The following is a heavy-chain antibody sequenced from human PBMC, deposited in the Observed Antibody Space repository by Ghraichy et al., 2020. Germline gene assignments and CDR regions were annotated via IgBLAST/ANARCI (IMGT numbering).Heavy chain of an antibody. CDR2: INHSGST. J-gene: IGHJ3*02. Sequence: SQTLSLTCAVYGGPISGYYWNCIRQPPGKGLEWIGEINHSGSTNYNPSLKSQVTISVDTSKNQFSLKLTSVTAADTALYYCARDRRRAAFDIWGQGTVVTVSS. CDR3: ARDRRRAAFDI. V-gene: IGHV4-34*01. CDR1: GGPISGYY.